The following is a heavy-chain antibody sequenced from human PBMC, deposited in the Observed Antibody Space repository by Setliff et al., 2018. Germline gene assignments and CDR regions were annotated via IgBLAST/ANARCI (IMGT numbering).Heavy chain of an antibody. Sequence: LRLSCATSGFTFSSYAMSWVRQAPGKGLEWVSAMSASGTSTYHADSVKGRFTISRDEAKNSLYLQMNSLRTEDTAVYYCARSAVAVPGQFYFDNWGQGTQVTVSS. CDR1: GFTFSSYA. J-gene: IGHJ4*02. V-gene: IGHV3-23*01. CDR3: ARSAVAVPGQFYFDN. CDR2: MSASGTST. D-gene: IGHD6-19*01.